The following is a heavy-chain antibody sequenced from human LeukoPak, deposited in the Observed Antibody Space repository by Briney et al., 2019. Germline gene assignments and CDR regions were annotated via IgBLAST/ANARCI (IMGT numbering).Heavy chain of an antibody. CDR2: IYHSGST. J-gene: IGHJ5*02. Sequence: SATLSLTCAVSGYSISSGYYWGWIRQPPGKGLEWIGSIYHSGSTYYDPSLKSQVSVSVDTSKNEFSLKLSSVTAADTAVYYCARDTYGSGSYPRFDPWGQGTLVTVSS. CDR1: GYSISSGYY. V-gene: IGHV4-38-2*02. CDR3: ARDTYGSGSYPRFDP. D-gene: IGHD3-10*01.